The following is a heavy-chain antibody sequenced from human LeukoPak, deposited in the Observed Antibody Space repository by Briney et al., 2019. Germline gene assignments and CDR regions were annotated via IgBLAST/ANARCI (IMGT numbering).Heavy chain of an antibody. CDR3: ARDDRSWYDYYYYYGMDV. V-gene: IGHV3-48*03. CDR2: ISSSGSTI. Sequence: GGSLRLSCAASGFSFSNYEMNWVRQAPGKGLEWVSYISSSGSTIYYADSVKGRFTISRDNAKNSLYLQMNILRAEDTAVYYCARDDRSWYDYYYYYGMDVWGQGTTVTVSS. CDR1: GFSFSNYE. D-gene: IGHD6-13*01. J-gene: IGHJ6*02.